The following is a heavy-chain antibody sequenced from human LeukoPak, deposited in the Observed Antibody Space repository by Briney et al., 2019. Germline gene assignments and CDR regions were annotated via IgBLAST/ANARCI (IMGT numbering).Heavy chain of an antibody. D-gene: IGHD1-26*01. Sequence: PGGSLRLSCAASGFTFSSYAMSWVCQAPGKGLEWVSAISGSGGSTYYADSVKGRFTISRDNSKNTLYLQMNSLRAEDTAVYYCAKDPNWEQPPDYFDCWGQGTLVTVSS. V-gene: IGHV3-23*01. CDR1: GFTFSSYA. J-gene: IGHJ4*02. CDR2: ISGSGGST. CDR3: AKDPNWEQPPDYFDC.